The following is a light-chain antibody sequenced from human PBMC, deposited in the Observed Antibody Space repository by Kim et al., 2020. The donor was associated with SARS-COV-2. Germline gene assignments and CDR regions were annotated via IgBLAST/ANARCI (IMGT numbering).Light chain of an antibody. CDR1: SSDVGSYNY. CDR2: AVS. CDR3: SSYTRSSTNYV. J-gene: IGLJ1*01. Sequence: SIPNCRTGTSSDVGSYNYVSWYQQHPGKAPNLMIYAVSNRPSGVSNRFSGSKSGNTASLTISGLQAEDEADYYCSSYTRSSTNYVFGTGTKVTVL. V-gene: IGLV2-14*03.